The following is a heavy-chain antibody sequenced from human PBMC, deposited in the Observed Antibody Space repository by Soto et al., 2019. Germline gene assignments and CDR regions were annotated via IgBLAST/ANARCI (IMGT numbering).Heavy chain of an antibody. J-gene: IGHJ6*02. V-gene: IGHV3-15*07. D-gene: IGHD5-18*01. CDR3: TIPAPDTPMVTSYYYFAMDV. CDR1: GFSVTDAW. CDR2: IKSKFDGGST. Sequence: DVQLLESGGGLVEPGGSLRLSCAVSGFSVTDAWMNWVRQVPGKGLAWVGRIKSKFDGGSTDYAAPVKGRFTISKDDSKNQLYLHMNSLKTEDTAVYYGTIPAPDTPMVTSYYYFAMDVWGPGTTVSVSS.